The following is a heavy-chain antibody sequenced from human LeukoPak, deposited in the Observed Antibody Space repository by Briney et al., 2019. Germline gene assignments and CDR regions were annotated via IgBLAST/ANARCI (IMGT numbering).Heavy chain of an antibody. V-gene: IGHV3-7*01. D-gene: IGHD6-13*01. CDR3: AGANNSSWHN. CDR2: IKPDGSAG. CDR1: GFTFSSSW. J-gene: IGHJ4*02. Sequence: GGSLRLSCATSGFTFSSSWMSWVRHVPGRGLDWVANIKPDGSAGYYAASVKGRFTVSRDNAKNSLYLQMNSLRVEDTAVYYCAGANNSSWHNWGQGTLVTVAS.